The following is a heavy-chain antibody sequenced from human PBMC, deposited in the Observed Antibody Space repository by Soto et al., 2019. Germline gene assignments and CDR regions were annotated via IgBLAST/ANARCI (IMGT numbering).Heavy chain of an antibody. CDR2: IKRDGSEK. Sequence: EVQLVASGGGLVQPGGSLRLSCTASGFMFGSYWMTWVRHVPGKGLQWVANIKRDGSEKYYVDFVKGRFTISRDNADNSVFLDMNNLRVDDTATYYCARVRATDYEIDYWGQGALVTVSS. V-gene: IGHV3-7*03. D-gene: IGHD4-17*01. CDR3: ARVRATDYEIDY. J-gene: IGHJ4*02. CDR1: GFMFGSYW.